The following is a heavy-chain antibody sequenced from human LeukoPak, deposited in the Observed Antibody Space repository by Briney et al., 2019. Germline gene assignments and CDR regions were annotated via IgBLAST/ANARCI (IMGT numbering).Heavy chain of an antibody. CDR1: GGSFSGYY. CDR2: INHSGST. V-gene: IGHV4-34*01. CDR3: ARGKGVVPAVRGWFDY. D-gene: IGHD2-2*01. Sequence: SETLSLTCAVSGGSFSGYYWSWIRQPPGKGLEWIGEINHSGSTNYNPSLKSRVTISVDTSKNQFSLKLSSVTAADTAVYYCARGKGVVPAVRGWFDYWGQGTLVTVSS. J-gene: IGHJ4*02.